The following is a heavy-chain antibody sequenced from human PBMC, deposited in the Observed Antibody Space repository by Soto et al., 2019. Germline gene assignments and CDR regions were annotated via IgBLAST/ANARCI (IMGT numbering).Heavy chain of an antibody. J-gene: IGHJ6*02. CDR3: SPIRGSGLFGMDV. CDR1: GFSLSTSGVG. D-gene: IGHD3-10*01. V-gene: IGHV2-5*01. CDR2: IFSNDDK. Sequence: QITLKESGPALMNPTQTLTLTCAFSGFSLSTSGVGVGWVRQPPGKALEWLALIFSNDDKRYSPSLMSRLTLTKETTKHQVVLTITNLDPVETATYYWSPIRGSGLFGMDVWGPGTTVTVSS.